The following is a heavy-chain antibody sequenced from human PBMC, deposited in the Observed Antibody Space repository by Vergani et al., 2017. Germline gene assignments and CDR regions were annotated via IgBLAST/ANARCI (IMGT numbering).Heavy chain of an antibody. CDR1: GFTFSSYS. Sequence: EVQLVESGGGLVKPGGSLRLSCAASGFTFSSYSMNWVRQAPGKGLEWVSSISSSSSYIYYADSVKGRFTISRDNAKNSLYLQMNSLRAEDTAVYYCARDPVLSSGWSPCLNDYYYGMDVWGQGTTVTVSS. V-gene: IGHV3-21*01. D-gene: IGHD6-19*01. CDR3: ARDPVLSSGWSPCLNDYYYGMDV. J-gene: IGHJ6*02. CDR2: ISSSSSYI.